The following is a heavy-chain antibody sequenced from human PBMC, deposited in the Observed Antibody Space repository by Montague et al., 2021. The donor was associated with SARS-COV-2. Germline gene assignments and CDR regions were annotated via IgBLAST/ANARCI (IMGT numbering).Heavy chain of an antibody. CDR1: GGSISSSNYY. CDR3: ARRGRKLLPVATTIGGFDI. CDR2: IYDSGST. Sequence: SETLSPTCTVSGGSISSSNYYWDWIRQPPGKGLEWIGSIYDSGSTYYNPCLKSRVTISVDTSKNHFSLKLSSVTAADTAVYYCARRGRKLLPVATTIGGFDIGGQGTMVTVSS. J-gene: IGHJ3*02. D-gene: IGHD5-12*01. V-gene: IGHV4-39*02.